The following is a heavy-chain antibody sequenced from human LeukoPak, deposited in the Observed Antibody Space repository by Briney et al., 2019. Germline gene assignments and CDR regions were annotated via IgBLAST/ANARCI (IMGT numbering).Heavy chain of an antibody. J-gene: IGHJ4*02. CDR1: GFTFSSYS. CDR3: GGEGKWLLSGVLPDY. D-gene: IGHD5-12*01. V-gene: IGHV3-21*01. CDR2: ISSSSSYI. Sequence: GGSLRLSCAASGFTFSSYSMNWVRQAPGKGLEWVSSISSSSSYIYYADSVKGRFTISRDNAKNSLYLQMNSLRAEDTSVYYCGGEGKWLLSGVLPDYWGQGTLVTVSS.